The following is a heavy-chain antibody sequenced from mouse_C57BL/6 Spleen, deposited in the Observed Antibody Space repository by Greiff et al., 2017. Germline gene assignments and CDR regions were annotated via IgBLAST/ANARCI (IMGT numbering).Heavy chain of an antibody. CDR1: GYAFSSSW. CDR3: ARAGTEGAFDD. J-gene: IGHJ2*01. Sequence: QVQLQQSGPELVKPGASVKISCKASGYAFSSSWMNWVKQRPGKGLEWIGRIYPGDGDTNYTGKLKDKATMTADNSASTTYMQISSRTSEDSAVYFGARAGTEGAFDDWGHGTTLTVSS. D-gene: IGHD4-1*01. CDR2: IYPGDGDT. V-gene: IGHV1-82*01.